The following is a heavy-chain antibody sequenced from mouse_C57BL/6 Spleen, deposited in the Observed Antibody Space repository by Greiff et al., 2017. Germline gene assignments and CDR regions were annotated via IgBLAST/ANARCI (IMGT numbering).Heavy chain of an antibody. CDR2: IDPSDSYT. CDR1: GYTFTSYW. V-gene: IGHV1-69*01. Sequence: QVQLQQPGAELVMPGASVKLSCKASGYTFTSYWLHWVKQRPGQGLEWIGEIDPSDSYTNYNQKFKGKSTLTVDKSSSTAYMQLSSLTSEDSAVYYCARERAYYSNPLAMDYWGQGTSVTVSS. D-gene: IGHD2-5*01. J-gene: IGHJ4*01. CDR3: ARERAYYSNPLAMDY.